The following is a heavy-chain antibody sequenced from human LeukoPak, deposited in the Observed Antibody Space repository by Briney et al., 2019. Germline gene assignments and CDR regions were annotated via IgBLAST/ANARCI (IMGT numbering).Heavy chain of an antibody. J-gene: IGHJ3*01. CDR1: GFSFSSHA. CDR3: ARDYGWPLGAFDV. CDR2: ISYDGSTK. Sequence: GGSLRLSCAASGFSFSSHAMHWVRQAPGKGLEWVAFISYDGSTKTYADSVKGRFTTSRDISLHLQMNSLRAEDTAVYYCARDYGWPLGAFDVWGQGTMVTVSS. D-gene: IGHD6-19*01. V-gene: IGHV3-30*19.